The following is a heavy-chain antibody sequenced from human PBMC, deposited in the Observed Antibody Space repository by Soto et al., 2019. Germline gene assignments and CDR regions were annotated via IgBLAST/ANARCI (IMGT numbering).Heavy chain of an antibody. CDR3: AKRGGVVGGSEHPFFEY. V-gene: IGHV3-30*18. CDR1: GFIFSNYG. CDR2: ISFDGKNR. D-gene: IGHD2-15*01. J-gene: IGHJ4*02. Sequence: QVQLVESGGGVVQPGTSLRLSCAASGFIFSNYGMHWVRQAPGKGLEWVALISFDGKNRNYADSGKGRFTIYRDNPKNTLYLEMNGLSPDDTAFYYCAKRGGVVGGSEHPFFEYWGQGTLVTVSS.